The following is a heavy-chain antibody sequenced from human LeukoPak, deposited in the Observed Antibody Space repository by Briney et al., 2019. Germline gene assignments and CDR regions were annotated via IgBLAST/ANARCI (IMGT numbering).Heavy chain of an antibody. V-gene: IGHV3-7*01. CDR3: ARGSSAGASLRHDY. D-gene: IGHD1-26*01. CDR1: GFTFTSYW. Sequence: GGSLRLSCAASGFTFTSYWMSWVRQAPGKGLEWVANIKQDGSEENFVDSVKGRFTISIDNAKKSLYLQMNSLRAEDTAVYYCARGSSAGASLRHDYWGQGTLVTVSS. J-gene: IGHJ4*02. CDR2: IKQDGSEE.